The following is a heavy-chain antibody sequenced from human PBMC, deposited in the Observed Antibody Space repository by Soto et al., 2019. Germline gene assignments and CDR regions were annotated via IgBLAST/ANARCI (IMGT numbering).Heavy chain of an antibody. Sequence: QVQLVESGGGVVQPGKSLRLSCAASGLTFITSSMHWVRQAPGKGLEWMAFISHDGTSKYYADSVKGRFTISRDISKNTLYLQMNSLTPEDTAVYYWARVGPGRSGAFDYWGQGTLVTVSS. CDR3: ARVGPGRSGAFDY. CDR1: GLTFITSS. J-gene: IGHJ4*02. D-gene: IGHD3-3*01. CDR2: ISHDGTSK. V-gene: IGHV3-30*14.